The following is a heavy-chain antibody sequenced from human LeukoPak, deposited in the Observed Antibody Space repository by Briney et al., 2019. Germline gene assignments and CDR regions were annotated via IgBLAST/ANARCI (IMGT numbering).Heavy chain of an antibody. Sequence: GASVKVSCKASGYTFTSYDISWVRQAPGQGLEWMGWISAYNGNTNYAQKLQGRVTLTTDTSTSTAYMDLRSLRSDDTAVYYCAKLREWVLPDLFDYWGQGTLVTVSS. CDR2: ISAYNGNT. J-gene: IGHJ4*02. D-gene: IGHD1-26*01. V-gene: IGHV1-18*01. CDR3: AKLREWVLPDLFDY. CDR1: GYTFTSYD.